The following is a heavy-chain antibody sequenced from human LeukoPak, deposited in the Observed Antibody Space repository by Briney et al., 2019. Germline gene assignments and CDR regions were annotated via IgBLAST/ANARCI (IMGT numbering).Heavy chain of an antibody. J-gene: IGHJ4*02. CDR1: GFTFDDYF. V-gene: IGHV3-9*01. CDR2: INWNSNTI. CDR3: AKNGNYGDYFDY. D-gene: IGHD4-17*01. Sequence: GGSLRLSCAASGFTFDDYFMHWVRQAPGKGLEWVSGINWNSNTIRYADSVKGRFTISRDNAKNSLYLQMNSLRAEDTALYYCAKNGNYGDYFDYWGQGTLVTVSS.